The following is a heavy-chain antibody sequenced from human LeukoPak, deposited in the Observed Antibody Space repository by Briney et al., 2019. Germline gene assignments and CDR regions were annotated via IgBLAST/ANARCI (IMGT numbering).Heavy chain of an antibody. V-gene: IGHV3-21*01. CDR3: ARPLAVAGRHYYGMDV. CDR2: ISSSSGYI. CDR1: GFTFSSYS. J-gene: IGHJ6*02. D-gene: IGHD6-19*01. Sequence: PGGSLRLSCAASGFTFSSYSMDWVRQAPEKGLEWVSSISSSSGYIYYADSVKGRFTISRDNSKNTLYLQMNSLRAEDTAVYYCARPLAVAGRHYYGMDVWGQGTTVTVSS.